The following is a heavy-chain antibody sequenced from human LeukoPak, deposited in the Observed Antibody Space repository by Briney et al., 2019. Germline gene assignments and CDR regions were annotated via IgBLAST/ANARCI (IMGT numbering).Heavy chain of an antibody. CDR3: AKGSSGSYFDY. V-gene: IGHV3-9*03. J-gene: IGHJ4*02. Sequence: PGGSLRLSCAASGFTVSSNYMSWVRQAPGKGLEWVSGISWNSGSIGYADSVKGRFTISRDNAKNSLYLQMNSLRAEDMALYYCAKGSSGSYFDYWGQGTLVTVSS. D-gene: IGHD1-26*01. CDR1: GFTVSSNY. CDR2: ISWNSGSI.